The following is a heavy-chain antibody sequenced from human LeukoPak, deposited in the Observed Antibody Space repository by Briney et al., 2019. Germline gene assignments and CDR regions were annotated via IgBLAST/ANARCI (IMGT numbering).Heavy chain of an antibody. D-gene: IGHD4-11*01. CDR3: ARDRSYSNFAYFDY. V-gene: IGHV4-59*01. J-gene: IGHJ4*02. Sequence: SETLSLTCTVSGGSISGYYWSWIRQSPGKGLEWIGYIYYSGSTNYNPSLKSRVTISVDTSNNQFPLRLSSVTAADTAVYYCARDRSYSNFAYFDYWGQGTLVTVSS. CDR2: IYYSGST. CDR1: GGSISGYY.